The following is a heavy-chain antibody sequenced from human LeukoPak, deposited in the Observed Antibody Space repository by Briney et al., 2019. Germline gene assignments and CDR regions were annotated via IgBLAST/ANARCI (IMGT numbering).Heavy chain of an antibody. V-gene: IGHV3-33*06. CDR2: IWYHGSNN. CDR1: GYTFNRYG. CDR3: AKGNGHYYYYMDV. D-gene: IGHD2-8*01. Sequence: PGRSLRLSCAASGYTFNRYGMLWARQATGRGGEWGAVIWYHGSNNSYADSVKGRFTISRDNSKNTLYLQMNSLRAEHTAVYYCAKGNGHYYYYMDVWGKGTTVTVSS. J-gene: IGHJ6*03.